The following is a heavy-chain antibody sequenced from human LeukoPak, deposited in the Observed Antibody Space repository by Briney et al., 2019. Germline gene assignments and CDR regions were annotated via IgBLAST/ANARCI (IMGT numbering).Heavy chain of an antibody. J-gene: IGHJ4*02. Sequence: GGSLRLSCAASGFTFSSYAMSWVRQAPGKGLEWVSAISGSGGSTYYADSVKGRFAISRDNSKNTLYLQMNSLRAEDTAVYYCAKDQSPTVTTGTDLFDYWGQGTLVTVSS. V-gene: IGHV3-23*01. CDR3: AKDQSPTVTTGTDLFDY. CDR1: GFTFSSYA. D-gene: IGHD4-17*01. CDR2: ISGSGGST.